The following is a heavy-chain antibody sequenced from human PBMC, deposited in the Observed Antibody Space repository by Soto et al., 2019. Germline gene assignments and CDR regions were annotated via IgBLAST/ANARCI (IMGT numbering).Heavy chain of an antibody. V-gene: IGHV1-24*01. J-gene: IGHJ6*02. Sequence: ASVKVSCKVSGYTLTELSMHWVRQAPGKGLEWMGGFDPEDGETIYAQKFQGRVTMTEDTSTSTVYMELSSLRSEDTAVYYCARDRVRIAVASYYYYGMDVWGQGTTVTVSS. D-gene: IGHD6-19*01. CDR1: GYTLTELS. CDR3: ARDRVRIAVASYYYYGMDV. CDR2: FDPEDGET.